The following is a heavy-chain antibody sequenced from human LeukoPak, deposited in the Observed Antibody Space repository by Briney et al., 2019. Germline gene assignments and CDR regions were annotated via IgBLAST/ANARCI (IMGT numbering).Heavy chain of an antibody. D-gene: IGHD2-8*01. CDR1: GGTFSSYA. CDR3: AREGGDIVLMVYSFDY. CDR2: IIPILGIA. J-gene: IGHJ4*02. Sequence: SVKVSCKASGGTFSSYAISWVRQAPGQGLEWMGRIIPILGIANYAQKFQGRVTITADKSTSTAYMELSSLRSEDTAVYYCAREGGDIVLMVYSFDYWGQGTLVTVSS. V-gene: IGHV1-69*04.